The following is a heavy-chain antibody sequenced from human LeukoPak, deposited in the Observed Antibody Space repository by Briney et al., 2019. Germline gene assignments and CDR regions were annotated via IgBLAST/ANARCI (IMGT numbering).Heavy chain of an antibody. CDR1: GFTFSSYA. CDR2: ISYDGSNK. D-gene: IGHD2-15*01. CDR3: AQQVGYCSSGSCYFTY. Sequence: PGGSLRLSCAASGFTFSSYAMHWVRQAPGKGLEWVAVISYDGSNKYYADSVKGRSTIFRDNAKNTLYLQMNSLRAEDTAVYYCAQQVGYCSSGSCYFTYWGQGTLVTVSS. J-gene: IGHJ1*01. V-gene: IGHV3-30-3*01.